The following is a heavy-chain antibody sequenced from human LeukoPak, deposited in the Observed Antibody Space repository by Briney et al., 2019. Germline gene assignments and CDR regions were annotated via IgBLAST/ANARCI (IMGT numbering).Heavy chain of an antibody. CDR1: GYTFTGYY. J-gene: IGHJ4*02. CDR2: INLNSGGT. Sequence: ASVKVSCKAFGYTFTGYYMHWVRQAPGQGFEWMGWINLNSGGTNYAQKFQGRVTMTRDTSISTAYMELSRLRSDDTAVYYCARSRSRDCSSTSCYSYGLDYWGQGTLVTVSS. D-gene: IGHD2-2*01. CDR3: ARSRSRDCSSTSCYSYGLDY. V-gene: IGHV1-2*02.